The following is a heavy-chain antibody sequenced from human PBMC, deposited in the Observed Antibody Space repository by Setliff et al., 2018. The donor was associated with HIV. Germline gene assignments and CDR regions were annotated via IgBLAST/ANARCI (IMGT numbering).Heavy chain of an antibody. CDR2: IHFSGTT. CDR1: GDSISNSSSY. V-gene: IGHV4-39*07. Sequence: KTSETLSLTCSVSGDSISNSSSYWGWIRQPPGKELEWIGSIHFSGTTYYNPSLKSRVTISVDTSKSQFFLKLTSVTAADTAMYYCARSPDYWGQGTQVTVSS. CDR3: ARSPDY. J-gene: IGHJ4*02.